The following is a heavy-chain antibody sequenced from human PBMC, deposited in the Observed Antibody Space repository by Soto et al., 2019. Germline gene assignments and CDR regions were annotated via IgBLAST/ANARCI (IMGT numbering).Heavy chain of an antibody. J-gene: IGHJ6*02. CDR3: ARAGTTVVTQPHYYYYGMDV. Sequence: SETLSLTCAVYGGSFSGYYWSWIRQPPGKGLEWIGEINHSGSTNYNPSLKSRVTISVDTSKNQFSLKLSSVTAADTAVYYCARAGTTVVTQPHYYYYGMDVWGQGTTVTVSS. V-gene: IGHV4-34*01. CDR1: GGSFSGYY. D-gene: IGHD4-17*01. CDR2: INHSGST.